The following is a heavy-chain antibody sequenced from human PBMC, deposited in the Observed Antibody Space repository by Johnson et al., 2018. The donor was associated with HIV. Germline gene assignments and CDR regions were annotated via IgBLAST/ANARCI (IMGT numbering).Heavy chain of an antibody. CDR1: GFTFSGYG. CDR3: ARESPGGDALDL. Sequence: MQLVESGGGEVQPGRSLRLSCAASGFTFSGYGMHWVRQAPGKGLEWVAVISYDGRNKYYADSVKGRFTSSRDNSKDTLYLQMNNLRDEDTAVHYCARESPGGDALDLWGQGTMVTVSS. J-gene: IGHJ3*01. V-gene: IGHV3-30*03. CDR2: ISYDGRNK. D-gene: IGHD1-14*01.